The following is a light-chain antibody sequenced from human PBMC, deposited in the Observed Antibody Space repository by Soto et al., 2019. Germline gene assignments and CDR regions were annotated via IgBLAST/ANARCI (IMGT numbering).Light chain of an antibody. CDR1: QTIRSD. CDR2: DAS. J-gene: IGKJ4*01. Sequence: EIVMTQSPVTLSVSPGDRATLSCRASQTIRSDLAWYQQKPGQPPRLLISDASTRANGIPARFHGSGSGTEFTLAISSLQSADFAIYSCHQYQTWSLTFGGGTKVDIK. V-gene: IGKV3-15*01. CDR3: HQYQTWSLT.